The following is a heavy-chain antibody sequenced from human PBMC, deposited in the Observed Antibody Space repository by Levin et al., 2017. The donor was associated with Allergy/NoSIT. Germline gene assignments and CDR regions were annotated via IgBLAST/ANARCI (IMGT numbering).Heavy chain of an antibody. CDR3: AREMDGDIVATELRLAYYYYGMDV. D-gene: IGHD5-12*01. V-gene: IGHV3-30-3*01. CDR1: GFTFSSYA. J-gene: IGHJ6*02. Sequence: PGESLKISCAASGFTFSSYAMHWVRQAPGKGLEWVAVISYDGSNKYYADSVKGRFTISRDNSKNTLYLQMNSLRAEDTAVYYCAREMDGDIVATELRLAYYYYGMDVWGQGTTVTVSS. CDR2: ISYDGSNK.